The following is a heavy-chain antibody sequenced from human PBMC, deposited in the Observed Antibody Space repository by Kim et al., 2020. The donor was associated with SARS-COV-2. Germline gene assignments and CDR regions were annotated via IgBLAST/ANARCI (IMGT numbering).Heavy chain of an antibody. J-gene: IGHJ4*02. CDR2: TYYRSKWYN. CDR3: ARVYPTSAGDYVDYYFDY. V-gene: IGHV6-1*01. D-gene: IGHD4-17*01. CDR1: GDSVSSNSAA. Sequence: SQTLSLTCAISGDSVSSNSAAWNWIRQSPSRGLEWLGRTYYRSKWYNDYAVSVKSRITINPDTSKNQFSLQLNSVTPEDTAVYYCARVYPTSAGDYVDYYFDYWGQGTLVTVSS.